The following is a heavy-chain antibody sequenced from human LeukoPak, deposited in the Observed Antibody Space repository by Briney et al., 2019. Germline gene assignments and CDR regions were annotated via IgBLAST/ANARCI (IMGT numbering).Heavy chain of an antibody. Sequence: PGGSLRLSCAASGFTFSNYWMTWVRQAPGKGLEWVANIKHDGSEDYYLDSVKGRFTISRDNAKNSLYLQMNSLRAEDTAVYYCARAIYSSSWYLSHYYYYMDVWGKGTTVTVSS. J-gene: IGHJ6*03. V-gene: IGHV3-7*01. CDR2: IKHDGSED. CDR1: GFTFSNYW. CDR3: ARAIYSSSWYLSHYYYYMDV. D-gene: IGHD6-13*01.